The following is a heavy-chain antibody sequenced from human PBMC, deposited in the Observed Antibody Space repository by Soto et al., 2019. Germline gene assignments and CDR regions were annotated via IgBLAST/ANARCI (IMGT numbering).Heavy chain of an antibody. CDR2: FDPEDVET. J-gene: IGHJ6*02. CDR1: GYTLTELS. V-gene: IGHV1-24*01. Sequence: QVQLVQSGAEVKKPGASVKVSCKVSGYTLTELSMHWVRQAPGKVLEWMGGFDPEDVETIYAQKFQGRVTMTEDTSTDTAYMELSRLRSEYTAVYYCATDQGQPWHGGYYCYGMDGWGQGTTVTVSS. CDR3: ATDQGQPWHGGYYCYGMDG. D-gene: IGHD6-13*01.